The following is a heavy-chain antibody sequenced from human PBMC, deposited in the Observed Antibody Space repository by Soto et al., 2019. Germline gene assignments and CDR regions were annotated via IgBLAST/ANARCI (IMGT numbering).Heavy chain of an antibody. V-gene: IGHV4-34*01. CDR3: ARVHYDFWSGYYTPWDYYYYMDV. CDR1: GGSFSGYY. CDR2: INHSGST. J-gene: IGHJ6*03. D-gene: IGHD3-3*01. Sequence: QVQLQQWGAGLLKPSETPSLTCAVYGGSFSGYYWSWIRQPPGKGLEWIGEINHSGSTNYNPSLKSRVTISVDTSRYQFSLKLSSVTDADMAVYYCARVHYDFWSGYYTPWDYYYYMDVWGKGTTVTVSS.